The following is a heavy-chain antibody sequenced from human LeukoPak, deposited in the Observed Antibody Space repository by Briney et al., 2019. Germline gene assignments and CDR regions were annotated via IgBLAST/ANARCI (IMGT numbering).Heavy chain of an antibody. D-gene: IGHD1-7*01. Sequence: PSETLSLTCVVSGGSINSGDYYWSWLRQHPGKGLEWIGYIYYTGTTDYNPSLKSRVTISIDTSNNQFALRLRSVTAADTAVYYCARVQLELLLLGRIDPWGQGTLVTVSS. CDR1: GGSINSGDYY. J-gene: IGHJ5*02. CDR2: IYYTGTT. V-gene: IGHV4-31*02. CDR3: ARVQLELLLLGRIDP.